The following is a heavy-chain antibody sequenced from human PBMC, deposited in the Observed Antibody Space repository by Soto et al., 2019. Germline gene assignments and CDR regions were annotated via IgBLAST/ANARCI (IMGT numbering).Heavy chain of an antibody. D-gene: IGHD3-10*01. CDR2: IYYSGST. CDR3: ARESRITMVRGVIIHYYGMDV. J-gene: IGHJ6*02. Sequence: PSETLSLTCTVSGGSISSYYWSWIRQPPGKGLEWIGYIYYSGSTNYNPSLKSRVTISVDTSKNQFSLKLSSVTAADTAVYYCARESRITMVRGVIIHYYGMDVWGQGTTVTVSS. CDR1: GGSISSYY. V-gene: IGHV4-59*01.